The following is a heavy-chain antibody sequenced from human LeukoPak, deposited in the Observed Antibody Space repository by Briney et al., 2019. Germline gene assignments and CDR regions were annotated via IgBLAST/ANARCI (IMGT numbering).Heavy chain of an antibody. J-gene: IGHJ4*02. Sequence: PSETLSLTCTVSGGSISSSSYYWGWIRQPPGKGLEWIGSIYYSGSTYYNPSLKSRVTISVDTSKNQFSLKLSSVTAADTAVYYCARVGIVGAPFDYWGQGTLVTVSS. V-gene: IGHV4-39*07. CDR1: GGSISSSSYY. CDR3: ARVGIVGAPFDY. D-gene: IGHD1-26*01. CDR2: IYYSGST.